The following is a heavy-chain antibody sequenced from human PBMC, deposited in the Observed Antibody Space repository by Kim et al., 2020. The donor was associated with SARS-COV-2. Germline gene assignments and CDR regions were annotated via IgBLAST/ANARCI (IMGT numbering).Heavy chain of an antibody. Sequence: GGSLRLSCTTSGFTFADYAMSWVRQAPGKGLEWVSGIDRKGGSTYYADSVKGRFTISRDNAKNTLYLQMNSLRAEDTALYHCVRGCVGGLLDHWGQGTRVTVSS. J-gene: IGHJ4*02. CDR2: IDRKGGST. D-gene: IGHD3-10*01. V-gene: IGHV3-20*01. CDR3: VRGCVGGLLDH. CDR1: GFTFADYA.